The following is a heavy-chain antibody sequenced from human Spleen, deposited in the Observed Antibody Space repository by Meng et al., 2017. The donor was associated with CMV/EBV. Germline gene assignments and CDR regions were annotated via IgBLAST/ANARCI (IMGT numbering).Heavy chain of an antibody. V-gene: IGHV3-30*18. CDR3: AKDASRHFDY. CDR1: GFTFSSYG. Sequence: RPSCAASGFTFSSYGMHWVRQAPGKGLEWVAVISYDGSNKYYADSVKGRFTISRDNSKNTLYLQMNSLRAEDTAVYYCAKDASRHFDYWGQGTLVTSPQ. J-gene: IGHJ4*02. CDR2: ISYDGSNK.